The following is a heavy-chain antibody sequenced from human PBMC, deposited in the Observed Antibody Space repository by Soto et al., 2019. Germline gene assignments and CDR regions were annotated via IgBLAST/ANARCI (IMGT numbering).Heavy chain of an antibody. CDR1: GLTISGKKY. D-gene: IGHD1-1*01. Sequence: DVQLVESGGGLIQPGESLRLSCAAFGLTISGKKYVAWVRQAPGKGLEWVSGLYDVDGSFYADSVRSRFTTSSDSSKTTVYLQMNDLRPDDTAVYYCATWHEREHAYDVWGQGTTVTVSS. J-gene: IGHJ3*01. CDR2: LYDVDGS. V-gene: IGHV3-53*01. CDR3: ATWHEREHAYDV.